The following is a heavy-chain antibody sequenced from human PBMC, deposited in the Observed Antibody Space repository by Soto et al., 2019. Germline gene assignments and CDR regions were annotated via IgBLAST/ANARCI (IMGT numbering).Heavy chain of an antibody. CDR2: ISYDGSNK. V-gene: IGHV3-30*18. CDR3: AKVYGSGYY. CDR1: GFTFSSYG. Sequence: QVQLVESGGGVVQPGRSLRLSCAASGFTFSSYGMHWVRQAPGKGLEWVAVISYDGSNKYYADSVKGRFTISRDNSKNTLYLQMNSLRAEDTAVYYCAKVYGSGYYWGQGTLVTVSS. D-gene: IGHD3-10*01. J-gene: IGHJ4*02.